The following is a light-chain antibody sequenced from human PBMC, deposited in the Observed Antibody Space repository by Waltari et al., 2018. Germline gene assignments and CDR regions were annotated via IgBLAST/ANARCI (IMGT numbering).Light chain of an antibody. J-gene: IGKJ4*01. V-gene: IGKV1-33*01. CDR2: GAS. Sequence: DIQMTQSPSSLSASVGDTVIITCQATQDIRSYLNWFQQKPGKAPKLLIYGASNLETGVPSRFSGSGSETDFTLTISGLQPDDFATYYCHQYTNFPLTFGGGTTVEIK. CDR1: QDIRSY. CDR3: HQYTNFPLT.